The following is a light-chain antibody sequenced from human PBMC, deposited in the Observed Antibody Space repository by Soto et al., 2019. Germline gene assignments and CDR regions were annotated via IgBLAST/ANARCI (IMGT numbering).Light chain of an antibody. V-gene: IGKV1-17*01. Sequence: DIKMTQSPSSLSASVGDRVSIACRASQTISNYLIWYQHRPGKAAKILIYAASSLQSGVPSRFSGSGSGTEFTLTISSLQPEDVATYYCLQHNSYPQTFGQGTKVDIK. CDR2: AAS. CDR3: LQHNSYPQT. CDR1: QTISNY. J-gene: IGKJ1*01.